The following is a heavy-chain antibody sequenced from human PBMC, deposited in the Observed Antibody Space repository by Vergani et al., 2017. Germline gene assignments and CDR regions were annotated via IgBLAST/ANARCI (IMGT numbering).Heavy chain of an antibody. CDR3: ARPLGYCSSTSCLYYFDY. Sequence: QVQLVESGGGVVQPGGSLRLSCAASGFTFSSYRMHWVRQAPGKGLEWVAFIRYDGSNKYYADSVKGRFTISRDNSKNTLYLQMNSLRAEDTAVYYCARPLGYCSSTSCLYYFDYWGQGTLVTVSS. V-gene: IGHV3-30*02. J-gene: IGHJ4*02. D-gene: IGHD2-2*01. CDR2: IRYDGSNK. CDR1: GFTFSSYR.